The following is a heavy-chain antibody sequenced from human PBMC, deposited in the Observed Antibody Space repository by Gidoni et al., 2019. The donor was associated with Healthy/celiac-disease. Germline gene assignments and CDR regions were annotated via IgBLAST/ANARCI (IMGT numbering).Heavy chain of an antibody. CDR2: ISGSGGST. Sequence: EVQLLESGGGLVQPGGSLRLSCAASGFTFSSHAMSWVRQAPGKGLEWVSAISGSGGSTYYADSVKGRFTISRDNSKNTLYLQMNSLRAEDTAVYYCAKDYGRGWELPAIDAFDIWGQGTMVTVSS. D-gene: IGHD1-26*01. CDR3: AKDYGRGWELPAIDAFDI. J-gene: IGHJ3*02. V-gene: IGHV3-23*01. CDR1: GFTFSSHA.